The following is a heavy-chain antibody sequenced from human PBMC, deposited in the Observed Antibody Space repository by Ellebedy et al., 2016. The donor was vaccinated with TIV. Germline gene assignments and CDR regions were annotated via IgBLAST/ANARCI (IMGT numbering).Heavy chain of an antibody. J-gene: IGHJ6*02. Sequence: ASVKVSCXASGYTFTSYAMHWVRQAPGQRLEWMGWINAGNGNTKYSQKFQGRVTITRDTSASTAYMELSSLRSEDTAVYYCARHRYYYDSSGYYQQRDYYYGMDVWGQGTTVTVSS. CDR2: INAGNGNT. V-gene: IGHV1-3*01. CDR1: GYTFTSYA. D-gene: IGHD3-22*01. CDR3: ARHRYYYDSSGYYQQRDYYYGMDV.